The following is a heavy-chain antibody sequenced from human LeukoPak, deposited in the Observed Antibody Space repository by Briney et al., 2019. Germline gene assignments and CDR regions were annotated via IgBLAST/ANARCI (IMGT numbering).Heavy chain of an antibody. J-gene: IGHJ6*03. CDR2: INHSGST. D-gene: IGHD6-13*01. CDR3: ARGFRSSWYHPYYMDV. CDR1: GGSISSGSYY. Sequence: SETLSLTCTVSGGSISSGSYYWSWIRQPPGTGLEWIGEINHSGSTNYNPSLKSRVTISVDTSKNQFSLKLSSVTAADTAVYYCARGFRSSWYHPYYMDVWGKGTTVTVSS. V-gene: IGHV4-39*07.